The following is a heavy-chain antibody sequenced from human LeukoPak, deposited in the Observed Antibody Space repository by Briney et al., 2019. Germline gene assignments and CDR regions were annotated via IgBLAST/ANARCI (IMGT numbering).Heavy chain of an antibody. CDR2: ISASGGTT. V-gene: IGHV3-23*01. J-gene: IGHJ4*02. D-gene: IGHD6-19*01. CDR3: AKVREKQWLYYFGF. CDR1: GFTFGGYW. Sequence: PGGSLRLSCAASGFTFGGYWMHWVRQAPGKGLEWVSLISASGGTTYYADSVKGRFTISRDNSENTLYLQMNSLRAEDTAVYYCAKVREKQWLYYFGFWGQGTLVTVSS.